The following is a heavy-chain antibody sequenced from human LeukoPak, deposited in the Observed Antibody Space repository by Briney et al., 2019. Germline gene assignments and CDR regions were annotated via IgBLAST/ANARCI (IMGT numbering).Heavy chain of an antibody. D-gene: IGHD2-21*02. CDR3: ARGGGDYDYFDY. V-gene: IGHV4-31*03. CDR1: GGSISSGGYY. J-gene: IGHJ4*02. Sequence: SQTLSLTCTVPGGSISSGGYYWSWIRQHPGKGLEWIGYIYYSGSTYYNPSLKSRVTISVDTSKNQFSLKLSSVTAADTAVYYCARGGGDYDYFDYWGQGTLVTVSS. CDR2: IYYSGST.